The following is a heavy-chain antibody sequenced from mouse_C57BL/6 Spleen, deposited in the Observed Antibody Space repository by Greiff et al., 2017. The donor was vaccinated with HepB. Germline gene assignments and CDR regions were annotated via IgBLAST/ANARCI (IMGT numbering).Heavy chain of an antibody. Sequence: VQLQESGPELVKPGASVKISCKASGYTFTDYYINWVKQRPGQGLEWIGWIYPGSGNTKYNEKFKGKATLTVDTSSSTAYMQLSSLTSEDSAVYFCARGGIYYDYDGTLDWYFDVWGTGTTVTVSS. V-gene: IGHV1-84*01. CDR2: IYPGSGNT. J-gene: IGHJ1*03. D-gene: IGHD2-4*01. CDR3: ARGGIYYDYDGTLDWYFDV. CDR1: GYTFTDYY.